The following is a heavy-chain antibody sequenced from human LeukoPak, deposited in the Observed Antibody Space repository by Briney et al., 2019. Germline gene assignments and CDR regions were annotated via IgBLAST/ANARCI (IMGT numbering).Heavy chain of an antibody. J-gene: IGHJ5*02. D-gene: IGHD1-26*01. Sequence: PSETLSLTCTVSGGSISSSSYYWGWIRQPPGKGLEWIGSIYYSGSTYYNPSLKSRVTISVDTSKSQFSLKLSSVTAADTAVYYCARLAPSEDYSGSYYGESWGQGTLVTVSS. V-gene: IGHV4-39*01. CDR1: GGSISSSSYY. CDR3: ARLAPSEDYSGSYYGES. CDR2: IYYSGST.